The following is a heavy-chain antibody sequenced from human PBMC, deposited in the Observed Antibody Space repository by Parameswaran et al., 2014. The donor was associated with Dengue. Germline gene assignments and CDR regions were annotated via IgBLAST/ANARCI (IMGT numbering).Heavy chain of an antibody. CDR2: IYYSGST. J-gene: IGHJ3*02. Sequence: WIRQPPGKGLEWIGSIYYSGSTYYNPSLKSRVTISVDTSKNQFSLKLSSVTAADTAVYYCARITMIVVVGDAFDIWGQGTMVTVSS. D-gene: IGHD3-22*01. CDR3: ARITMIVVVGDAFDI. V-gene: IGHV4-39*01.